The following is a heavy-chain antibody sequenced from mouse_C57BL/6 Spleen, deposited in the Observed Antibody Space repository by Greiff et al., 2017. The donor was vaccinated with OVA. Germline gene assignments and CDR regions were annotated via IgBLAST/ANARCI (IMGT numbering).Heavy chain of an antibody. CDR3: AKNGGLYWYFDV. CDR2: IWRGGST. Sequence: VMLVESGPGLVQPSQSLSITCTVSGFSLTSYGVHWVRQSPGKGLEWLGVIWRGGSTDYNAAFMSRLSITKDNSKSQVFFKMNSLQADDTAIYYCAKNGGLYWYFDVWGTGTTVTVSS. V-gene: IGHV2-5*01. CDR1: GFSLTSYG. J-gene: IGHJ1*03. D-gene: IGHD2-4*01.